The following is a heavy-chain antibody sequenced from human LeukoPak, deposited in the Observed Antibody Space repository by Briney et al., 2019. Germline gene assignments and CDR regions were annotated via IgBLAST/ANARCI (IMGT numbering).Heavy chain of an antibody. CDR3: ARDIGSTLLFDY. V-gene: IGHV1-2*02. CDR2: INPNSGGT. CDR1: GNTFTGYY. Sequence: ASVKVSCKASGNTFTGYYMHWVRQAPGQGLEWMGWINPNSGGTNYAQKFQGRVTMTRDTSISTAYMELSRLRSDDTAVYYCARDIGSTLLFDYWGQGTLVTVSS. J-gene: IGHJ4*02. D-gene: IGHD1-26*01.